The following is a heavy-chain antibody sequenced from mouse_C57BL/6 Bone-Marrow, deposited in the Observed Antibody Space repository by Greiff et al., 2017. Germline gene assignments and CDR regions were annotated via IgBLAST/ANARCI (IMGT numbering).Heavy chain of an antibody. CDR3: ARRYYYGSSYGWYFDV. Sequence: EVKVVESGGGLVQPGGSLKLSCAASGFTFSDYYMYWVRQTPEKRLEWVAYISNGGGSTYYPDTVKGRFTISRDNAKNTLYLQMSRLKSEDTAMYYGARRYYYGSSYGWYFDVWGTGTTVTVSS. CDR1: GFTFSDYY. J-gene: IGHJ1*03. CDR2: ISNGGGST. D-gene: IGHD1-1*01. V-gene: IGHV5-12*01.